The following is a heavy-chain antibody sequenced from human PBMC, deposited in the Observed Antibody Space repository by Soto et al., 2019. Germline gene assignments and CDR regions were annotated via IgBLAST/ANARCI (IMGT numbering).Heavy chain of an antibody. CDR1: GGSISSYY. D-gene: IGHD3-22*01. V-gene: IGHV4-59*01. CDR2: IYHSGST. CDR3: ARSYDSSGYYFAFDI. Sequence: KASETLSLTCTVSGGSISSYYWSWIRQPPGKGLEWIGYIYHSGSTNYNPSLKSRVTISVDTSKNQFSLKLSSVTAADTAVYYCARSYDSSGYYFAFDIWGQGTMVTVSS. J-gene: IGHJ3*02.